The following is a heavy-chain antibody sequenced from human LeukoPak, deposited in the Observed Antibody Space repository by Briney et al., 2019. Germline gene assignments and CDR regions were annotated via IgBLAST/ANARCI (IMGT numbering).Heavy chain of an antibody. CDR3: AKGPQSTYYYYMDV. V-gene: IGHV3-23*01. CDR2: ISDSGGST. CDR1: GFTFSSYG. J-gene: IGHJ6*03. Sequence: PGGSLRLSCAASGFTFSSYGMSWARQAPGKGLEWVSGISDSGGSTYYADSVKGRFTIPRDNSKNTLYLQMNSLRAEDTAVYYCAKGPQSTYYYYMDVWGKGTTVTVSS. D-gene: IGHD2-2*01.